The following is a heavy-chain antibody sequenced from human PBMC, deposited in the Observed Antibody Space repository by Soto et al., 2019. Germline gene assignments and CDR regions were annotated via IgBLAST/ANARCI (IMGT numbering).Heavy chain of an antibody. CDR2: ISWNSGSI. CDR1: GFTFDDYA. V-gene: IGHV3-9*01. CDR3: AKDLYNHYNTGGAFDI. J-gene: IGHJ3*02. Sequence: PGGSLRLSCAASGFTFDDYAMHWVRQAPGKGLEWVSGISWNSGSIGYADSVKGRFTISRDNAKNSLYLQMNSLRAEDTALYYCAKDLYNHYNTGGAFDIWGQGTMVTVSS. D-gene: IGHD3-10*01.